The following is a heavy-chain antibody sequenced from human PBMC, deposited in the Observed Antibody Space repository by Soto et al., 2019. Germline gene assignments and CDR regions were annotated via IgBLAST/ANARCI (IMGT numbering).Heavy chain of an antibody. J-gene: IGHJ3*01. D-gene: IGHD4-17*01. Sequence: GGSLRLSCAASGFTFSGSAMHWVRQASGKGLEWVGHIRSKANSYVTAYAASVKGRFTISRDDSKSTAYLQMTSLHPEDTAVYYCTRLFAYGDAFNLWGQGTVVTVSS. CDR1: GFTFSGSA. CDR3: TRLFAYGDAFNL. V-gene: IGHV3-73*01. CDR2: IRSKANSYVT.